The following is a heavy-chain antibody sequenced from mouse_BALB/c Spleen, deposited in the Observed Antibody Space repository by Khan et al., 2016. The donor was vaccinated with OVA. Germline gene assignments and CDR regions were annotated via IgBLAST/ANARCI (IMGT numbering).Heavy chain of an antibody. CDR1: GYTFSNYW. J-gene: IGHJ2*01. CDR3: ARRGATRATCDYFDY. D-gene: IGHD3-3*01. CDR2: IYPGGGYT. Sequence: VQLQQSGTELARPGTSVKMSCKAAGYTFSNYWIGWVKQRPGHGLEWIGDIYPGGGYTNYNENFKGKATLTADTSSSTAYMQISSRSSEDAAIYYGARRGATRATCDYFDYWGQGTTLTVSS. V-gene: IGHV1-63*02.